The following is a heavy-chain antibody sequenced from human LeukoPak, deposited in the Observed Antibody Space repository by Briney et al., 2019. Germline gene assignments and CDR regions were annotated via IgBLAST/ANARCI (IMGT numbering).Heavy chain of an antibody. J-gene: IGHJ6*03. Sequence: SVKVSCKASGGTFTSYAISWVRQAPGQGLEWRGGIIPIFGTANYAQKFQGRVTITADKSTSTAYMELSSLRAEDTAVYYCARDGTEVYYMDVWGKGTTVTVSS. CDR2: IIPIFGTA. D-gene: IGHD3/OR15-3a*01. CDR3: ARDGTEVYYMDV. CDR1: GGTFTSYA. V-gene: IGHV1-69*06.